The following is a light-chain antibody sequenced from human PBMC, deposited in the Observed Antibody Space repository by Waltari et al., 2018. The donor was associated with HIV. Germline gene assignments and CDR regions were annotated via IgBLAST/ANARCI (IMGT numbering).Light chain of an antibody. CDR3: QQSDAIVWT. V-gene: IGKV1-39*01. CDR1: PSISTY. Sequence: DIQMTQSPSSLSASVGDRVTITCRASPSISTYLHWFQQKPGKAPKLLIYDASTLQSGVPSRFSGSGSGTDFTLTISNLQPDDFATYFCQQSDAIVWTFGQGTKVEIK. CDR2: DAS. J-gene: IGKJ1*01.